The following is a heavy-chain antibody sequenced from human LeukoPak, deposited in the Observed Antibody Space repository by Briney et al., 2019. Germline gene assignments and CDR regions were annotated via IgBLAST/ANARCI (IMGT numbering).Heavy chain of an antibody. Sequence: GGSLRLSCAASGFTFSSYAMSWVRQAPGKGLEWVSGISGSGGSTYYADSVKGRFTISRDNSKNTLYLQMNSLRAEDTAVYYCAKDTDSSSWYVSYYYYYYMDVWGKGTTVTVSS. CDR2: ISGSGGST. CDR3: AKDTDSSSWYVSYYYYYYMDV. J-gene: IGHJ6*03. CDR1: GFTFSSYA. D-gene: IGHD6-13*01. V-gene: IGHV3-23*01.